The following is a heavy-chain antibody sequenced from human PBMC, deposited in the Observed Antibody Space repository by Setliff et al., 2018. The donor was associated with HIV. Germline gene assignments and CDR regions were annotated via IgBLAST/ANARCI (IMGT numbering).Heavy chain of an antibody. V-gene: IGHV4-39*07. D-gene: IGHD2-21*02. Sequence: SETLSLTCTVSGGSISSSSYYWGWIRQPPGKGLEWIGYISYSGSTYYNPSLKSRVTISVDTSKNQFSLRLNPVTAADTAVYYCARQGNIVVVTSFDYWGQGTLVTVSS. J-gene: IGHJ4*02. CDR2: ISYSGST. CDR1: GGSISSSSYY. CDR3: ARQGNIVVVTSFDY.